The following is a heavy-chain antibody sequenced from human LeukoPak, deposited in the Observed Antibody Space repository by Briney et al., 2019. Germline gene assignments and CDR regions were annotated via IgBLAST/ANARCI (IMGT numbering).Heavy chain of an antibody. J-gene: IGHJ4*02. CDR2: IHPNNGGT. CDR1: GY. D-gene: IGHD3-22*01. Sequence: ASAKVSCKTSGYMHWVRQAPGQGLEWMGRIHPNNGGTDYAQKFQGRVTMTRDTSISTAYMELSSLRSDDTAVYYCARGGYYDSSGNYWGQGTLVTVSS. CDR3: ARGGYYDSSGNY. V-gene: IGHV1-2*06.